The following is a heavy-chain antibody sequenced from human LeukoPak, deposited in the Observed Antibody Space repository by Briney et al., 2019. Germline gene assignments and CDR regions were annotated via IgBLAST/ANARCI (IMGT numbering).Heavy chain of an antibody. Sequence: GASVKVSCKASGYTFTSYGISWVRQAPGQGLECMGWISAYNGNTNYAQKLQGRVTMTTDTSTSTAYMELRSLRSDDTAVYYCARDGSAAGRAPFPAYYYYGMDVWGQGTTVTVSS. CDR3: ARDGSAAGRAPFPAYYYYGMDV. D-gene: IGHD6-13*01. CDR1: GYTFTSYG. CDR2: ISAYNGNT. V-gene: IGHV1-18*01. J-gene: IGHJ6*02.